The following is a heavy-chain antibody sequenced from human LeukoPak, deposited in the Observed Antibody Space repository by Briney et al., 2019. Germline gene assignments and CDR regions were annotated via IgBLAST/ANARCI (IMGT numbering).Heavy chain of an antibody. D-gene: IGHD5-18*01. CDR3: ARVGYSYGSPSGYYYMDV. CDR1: GGPISSYY. J-gene: IGHJ6*03. CDR2: IYYSGST. Sequence: SETLSLTCTVSGGPISSYYWSWIRQPPGKGLEWIGYIYYSGSTNYNPSLKSRVTISVDTSKNQFSLKLSSVTAADTAVYYCARVGYSYGSPSGYYYMDVWGKGTTVTVSS. V-gene: IGHV4-59*01.